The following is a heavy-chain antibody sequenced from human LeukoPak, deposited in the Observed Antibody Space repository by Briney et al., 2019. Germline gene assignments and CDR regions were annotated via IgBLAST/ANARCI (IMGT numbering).Heavy chain of an antibody. Sequence: PGGSLRLSCAASGFSFRTYGMHWVRQAPGKGLEWVAFIRYDGSNKYYADSVKGRFTISRDNSKNTLYLQMNSLRAEDTAVYYCAKDLSGTTPFDYWGQGTLVTVSS. CDR2: IRYDGSNK. CDR3: AKDLSGTTPFDY. CDR1: GFSFRTYG. J-gene: IGHJ4*02. D-gene: IGHD1-7*01. V-gene: IGHV3-30*02.